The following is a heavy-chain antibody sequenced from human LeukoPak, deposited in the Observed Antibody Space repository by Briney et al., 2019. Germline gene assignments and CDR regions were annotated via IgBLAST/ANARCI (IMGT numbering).Heavy chain of an antibody. V-gene: IGHV3-21*01. CDR1: GFTFSSYI. D-gene: IGHD3-22*01. J-gene: IGHJ4*02. Sequence: GGSLRLSCAASGFTFSSYIMNWVRQAPGKGLEWVSSISSSSSYIYYADSVKGRFTISRDNAKNSLYLQMNSLRAEDTAVYYCARATYYYDSSGYTGYWGQGTLVTVSS. CDR2: ISSSSSYI. CDR3: ARATYYYDSSGYTGY.